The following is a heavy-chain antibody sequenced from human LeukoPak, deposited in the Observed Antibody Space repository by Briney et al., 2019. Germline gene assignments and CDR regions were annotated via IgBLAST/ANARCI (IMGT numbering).Heavy chain of an antibody. D-gene: IGHD1-26*01. CDR1: GFTFDDYA. Sequence: PGGSLRLSCAASGFTFDDYAMHWVRQAPRKGLEWVSGISWNSGSIGYADSVKGRFTVSRDNAKNSLYLQMNSLRAEDTALYYCAKDTKWELPPGNFDYWGQGTLVTVSS. CDR2: ISWNSGSI. J-gene: IGHJ4*02. V-gene: IGHV3-9*01. CDR3: AKDTKWELPPGNFDY.